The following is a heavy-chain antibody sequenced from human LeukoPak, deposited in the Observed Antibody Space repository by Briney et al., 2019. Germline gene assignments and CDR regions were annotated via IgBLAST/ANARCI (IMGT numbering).Heavy chain of an antibody. Sequence: GASVKVSCKASGYTFTSYDINWVRQAPGQGLEWMGWMNPNSGNTGYAQKFQGRVTITRNTSISTAYMELSSLRSEDTAVYYCARVGPYYYDSSAYAFDYWGQGTLVTVSS. V-gene: IGHV1-8*03. CDR1: GYTFTSYD. CDR2: MNPNSGNT. D-gene: IGHD3-22*01. J-gene: IGHJ4*02. CDR3: ARVGPYYYDSSAYAFDY.